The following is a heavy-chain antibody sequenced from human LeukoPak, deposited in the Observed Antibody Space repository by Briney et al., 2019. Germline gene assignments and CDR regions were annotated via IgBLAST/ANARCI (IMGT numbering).Heavy chain of an antibody. CDR1: GYTFTGYY. V-gene: IGHV1-2*02. CDR3: ASGAYYYFYMDV. D-gene: IGHD3-10*01. Sequence: ASVKVSCKASGYTFTGYYMHWVRQAPGQGLEWMGWINPNSGGTNYARKFQGRVTMTRDTSISTAYMELSRLRSDDTAVYYCASGAYYYFYMDVWGKGTTVTVSS. CDR2: INPNSGGT. J-gene: IGHJ6*03.